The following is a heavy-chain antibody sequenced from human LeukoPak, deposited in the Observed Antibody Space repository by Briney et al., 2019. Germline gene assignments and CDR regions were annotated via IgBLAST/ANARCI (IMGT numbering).Heavy chain of an antibody. J-gene: IGHJ4*02. CDR2: IYYSGGT. CDR1: GGSISSYY. Sequence: PSETLSLTCTVSGGSISSYYWSWIRQPPGKGLEWIGYIYYSGGTNYNPSLKSRVTISVDTSKSQFSLKLSSVTAADTAVYYCATSRGFSSTKHGFDYWGQGTLVTVSS. V-gene: IGHV4-59*01. D-gene: IGHD2-2*01. CDR3: ATSRGFSSTKHGFDY.